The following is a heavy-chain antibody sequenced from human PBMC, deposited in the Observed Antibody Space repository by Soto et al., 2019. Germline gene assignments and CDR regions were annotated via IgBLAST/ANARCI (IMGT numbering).Heavy chain of an antibody. J-gene: IGHJ5*02. Sequence: AGGSLRLSCAASGFTFSSYGMHWVRQAPGKGLEWVAVISYDGSNKYYADSVKGRFTISRDNSKNTLYLQMNSLRAEDTAVYYCANLDYYDSSGYENWFDPWGQGTLVTVSS. V-gene: IGHV3-30*18. CDR2: ISYDGSNK. D-gene: IGHD3-22*01. CDR1: GFTFSSYG. CDR3: ANLDYYDSSGYENWFDP.